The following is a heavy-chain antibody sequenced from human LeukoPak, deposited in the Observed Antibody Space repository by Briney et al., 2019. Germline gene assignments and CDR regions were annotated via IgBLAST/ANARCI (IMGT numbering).Heavy chain of an antibody. J-gene: IGHJ4*02. CDR3: ARGNSKVVVIKGAIDY. D-gene: IGHD3-22*01. CDR1: GYTFTSYY. V-gene: IGHV1-46*01. Sequence: ASVKVSCKASGYTFTSYYMNWVRQAPGQGLEWMGIINPSGGSTSYAQKFQGRVTMTRDMSTSTVYMELSSLRSEDTAVYYCARGNSKVVVIKGAIDYWGQGTLVTVSS. CDR2: INPSGGST.